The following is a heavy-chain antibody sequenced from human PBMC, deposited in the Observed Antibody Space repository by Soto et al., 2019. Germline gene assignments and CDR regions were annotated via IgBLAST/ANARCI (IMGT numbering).Heavy chain of an antibody. J-gene: IGHJ4*02. CDR1: GFTFSSYA. D-gene: IGHD6-13*01. CDR2: ISGSGGST. V-gene: IGHV3-23*01. CDR3: AKGTKQPPFDY. Sequence: SXGSLLLSCAASGFTFSSYAMSWVRQAPGKGLEWVSAISGSGGSTYYADSVKGRFTISRDNSKNTLYLQMNSLRAEDTAVYYCAKGTKQPPFDYWGQGTLVTVSS.